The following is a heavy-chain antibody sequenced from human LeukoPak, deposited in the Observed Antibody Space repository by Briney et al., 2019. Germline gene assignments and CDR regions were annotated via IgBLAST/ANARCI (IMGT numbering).Heavy chain of an antibody. J-gene: IGHJ4*02. Sequence: GGSLRLSCAASGFTFSSYSMNWVRQAPGKGLEWVSSISSSSSSYIYYADSVKCRFTISRDNAKNSLYLQMNSLRAEDTAVYYCASSAGYCSGGSCYYYWGQGTLVTVSS. D-gene: IGHD2-15*01. CDR3: ASSAGYCSGGSCYYY. CDR1: GFTFSSYS. CDR2: ISSSSSSYI. V-gene: IGHV3-21*01.